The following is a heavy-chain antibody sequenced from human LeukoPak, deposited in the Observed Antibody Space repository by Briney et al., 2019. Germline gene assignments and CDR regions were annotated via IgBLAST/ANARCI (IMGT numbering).Heavy chain of an antibody. J-gene: IGHJ4*02. CDR1: GGSLSSGDYY. Sequence: PSETLSLTCTVSGGSLSSGDYYWSWIRQPPGKGLEWIGYIYYSGSTSYNPSLKSRVTISVDTSKNQFSLKLSSVTAADTAVYYCARSPRRRLQGPGPFDYWGQGTLVTVSS. D-gene: IGHD4-11*01. CDR3: ARSPRRRLQGPGPFDY. CDR2: IYYSGST. V-gene: IGHV4-30-4*01.